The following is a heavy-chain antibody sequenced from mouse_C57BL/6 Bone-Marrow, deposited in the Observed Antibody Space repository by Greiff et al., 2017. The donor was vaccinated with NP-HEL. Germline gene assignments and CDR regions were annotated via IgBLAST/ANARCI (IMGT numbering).Heavy chain of an antibody. CDR3: ARERSYGYDGYYYAMDY. Sequence: EVKLMESGPGLVKPSQSLSLTCSVTGYSITSGYYWNWIRQFPGNKLEWMGYISYDGSNNYNPYLKNRISVTRDTSKNQFFLKLNSVTTEDTATYYCARERSYGYDGYYYAMDYWGQGTSVTVSS. J-gene: IGHJ4*01. D-gene: IGHD2-2*01. V-gene: IGHV3-6*01. CDR2: ISYDGSN. CDR1: GYSITSGYY.